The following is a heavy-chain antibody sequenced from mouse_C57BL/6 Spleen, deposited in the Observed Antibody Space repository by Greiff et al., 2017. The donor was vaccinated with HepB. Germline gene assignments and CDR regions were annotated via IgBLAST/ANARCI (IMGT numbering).Heavy chain of an antibody. J-gene: IGHJ2*01. Sequence: VQLQQSGAELVKPGASVKISCKASGYAFSSYWMNWVKQRPGKGLEWIGQIYPGDGDTNYNGKFKGKATLTADKSSSTAYMQRSSLTSEDSAVYFCARNYYGSSLFDYWGQGTTLTVSS. D-gene: IGHD1-1*01. CDR2: IYPGDGDT. CDR1: GYAFSSYW. V-gene: IGHV1-80*01. CDR3: ARNYYGSSLFDY.